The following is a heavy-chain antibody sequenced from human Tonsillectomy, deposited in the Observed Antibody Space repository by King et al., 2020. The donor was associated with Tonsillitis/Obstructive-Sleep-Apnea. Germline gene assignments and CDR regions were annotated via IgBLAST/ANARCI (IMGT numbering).Heavy chain of an antibody. V-gene: IGHV2-5*02. J-gene: IGHJ5*02. D-gene: IGHD3-3*01. CDR3: AHSPDYDFWSGFPKDWFDP. CDR1: GFSLSTGGMS. CDR2: IYWDDGK. Sequence: TLKESGPTLVKPTQTLTLTCTFSGFSLSTGGMSVGWIRQPPGKALEWLALIYWDDGKRYSPSLKSRLTITKDTSKNQVVLTMTNMDPVDTATYYCAHSPDYDFWSGFPKDWFDPWGQGPLVTVSS.